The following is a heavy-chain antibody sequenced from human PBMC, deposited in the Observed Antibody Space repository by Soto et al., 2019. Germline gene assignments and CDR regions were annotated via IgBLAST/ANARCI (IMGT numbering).Heavy chain of an antibody. CDR1: GFTFSNYG. D-gene: IGHD4-17*01. J-gene: IGHJ4*02. V-gene: IGHV3-48*02. Sequence: EVQLVESGGGFVQHGGSLRLSCAASGFTFSNYGMNWVRQAPGKGLEWVSYIGSSSSAIYYADSVKGRFTISRDNAKNSLYLQMNSLRDEDTAVYYCARAALYGYDYWGQGTLVTVSS. CDR2: IGSSSSAI. CDR3: ARAALYGYDY.